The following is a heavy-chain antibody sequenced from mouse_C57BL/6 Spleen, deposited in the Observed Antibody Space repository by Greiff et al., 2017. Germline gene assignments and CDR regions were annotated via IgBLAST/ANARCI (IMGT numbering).Heavy chain of an antibody. Sequence: EVKLMESGGGLVKPGGSLKLSCAASGFTFSSYTMSWVRQTPEKRLEWVATISGGGGNTYYPDSVKGRITISRDNAKNTLYLQMSSLRSEDTSLYYCARHQNYCGSSCVGYFAMDYWGQGTSVTVSS. J-gene: IGHJ4*01. V-gene: IGHV5-9*01. CDR3: ARHQNYCGSSCVGYFAMDY. CDR1: GFTFSSYT. D-gene: IGHD1-1*01. CDR2: ISGGGGNT.